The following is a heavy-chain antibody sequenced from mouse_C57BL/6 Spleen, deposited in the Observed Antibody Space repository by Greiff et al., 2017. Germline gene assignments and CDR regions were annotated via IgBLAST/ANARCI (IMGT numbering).Heavy chain of an antibody. D-gene: IGHD2-13*01. V-gene: IGHV1-34*01. CDR3: ARGVRAGGSCDY. CDR1: GYTFTDYY. J-gene: IGHJ2*01. CDR2: IYANNGGN. Sequence: VHVKQSGPELVKPGASVKMSCKASGYTFTDYYMHWVKQSHGKSLEWIGSIYANNGGNCYHQKFKGKVTLAVDKSSSKAYMELRSLTSEDYAVCYCARGVRAGGSCDYWGQGSTLTVAS.